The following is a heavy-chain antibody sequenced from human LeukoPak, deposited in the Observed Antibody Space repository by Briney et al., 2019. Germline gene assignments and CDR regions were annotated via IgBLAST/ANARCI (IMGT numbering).Heavy chain of an antibody. CDR1: GFTFSSYG. D-gene: IGHD3-10*01. CDR3: AKDRGYHYGSAYYGMDV. Sequence: PGGSLRLSCAASGFTFSSYGMHWVRQAPGKGLEWVAVTSYDGSNKYYADSVKGRFTISRDNSKNTLYLQMNSLRAEDTAVYYCAKDRGYHYGSAYYGMDVWGQGTTVTVSS. CDR2: TSYDGSNK. J-gene: IGHJ6*02. V-gene: IGHV3-30*18.